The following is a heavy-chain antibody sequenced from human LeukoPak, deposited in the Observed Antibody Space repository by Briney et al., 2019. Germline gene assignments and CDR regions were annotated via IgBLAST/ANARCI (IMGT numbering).Heavy chain of an antibody. CDR2: FYSGGMT. Sequence: GGSLRLSCAASGLNSTYNYMSWVRQAPGKGLEWLSVFYSGGMTYYADSVKGRFIISRDNSKNTLYLQMNRLRAEDTAVYYCYARPVLPAAFLPSGNYMDVWGKGTTVTVSS. CDR3: YARPVLPAAFLPSGNYMDV. J-gene: IGHJ6*03. V-gene: IGHV3-53*01. D-gene: IGHD2-2*01. CDR1: GLNSTYNY.